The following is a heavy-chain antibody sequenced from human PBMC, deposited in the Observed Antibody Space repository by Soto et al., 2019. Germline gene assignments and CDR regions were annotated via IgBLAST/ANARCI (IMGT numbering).Heavy chain of an antibody. CDR2: IYYSGST. Sequence: SETLSLTCTVSGGSISSYYWSWIRQPPGKGLEWIGYIYYSGSTNYNPSLKSRVTLSVDTSKNQFSLKLSSVTAADTAVYYCARKGGCSGGSCYHPLYYYMDVWGKGTTVTVSS. CDR3: ARKGGCSGGSCYHPLYYYMDV. D-gene: IGHD2-15*01. J-gene: IGHJ6*03. V-gene: IGHV4-59*01. CDR1: GGSISSYY.